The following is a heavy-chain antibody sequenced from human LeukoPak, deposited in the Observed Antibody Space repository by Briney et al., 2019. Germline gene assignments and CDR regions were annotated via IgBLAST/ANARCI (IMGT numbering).Heavy chain of an antibody. D-gene: IGHD3-10*01. Sequence: ASVKVSCKAPGYTFTGYYMHWVRQAPGQGLEWMGWINPNSGGTNYAQKFQGRVTMTRDTSISTAYMELSRLRSDDTAVYYCAREEAYGSGSYSFDYWGQGTLVTVSS. CDR3: AREEAYGSGSYSFDY. J-gene: IGHJ4*02. V-gene: IGHV1-2*02. CDR2: INPNSGGT. CDR1: GYTFTGYY.